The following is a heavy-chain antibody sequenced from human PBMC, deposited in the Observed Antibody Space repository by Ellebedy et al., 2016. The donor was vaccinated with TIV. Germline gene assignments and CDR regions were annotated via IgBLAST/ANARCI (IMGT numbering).Heavy chain of an antibody. CDR1: GSTFSSYW. CDR2: INSDGSDT. Sequence: PGGSLRLSCAASGSTFSSYWMHWVRQAPGKGLVWVSRINSDGSDTTYADSVKGRFTISRDNAKKTLYLQMNGLRAEDTAVYYCAKIVGATRAFDIWGQGTMVTVSS. CDR3: AKIVGATRAFDI. D-gene: IGHD1-26*01. V-gene: IGHV3-74*03. J-gene: IGHJ3*02.